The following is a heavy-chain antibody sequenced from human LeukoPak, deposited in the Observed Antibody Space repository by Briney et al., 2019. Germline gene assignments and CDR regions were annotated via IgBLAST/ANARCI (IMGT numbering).Heavy chain of an antibody. Sequence: GGSLRLSCAASGFTFTNYAMSWVRQAPGKGLEWVSGISGGGGSTIYADSARGRFTISRDNSKNTLYLQMNSLRAEDTAVYYCARAGYSYGRGSSFDYWGQGTLVTVSS. CDR3: ARAGYSYGRGSSFDY. J-gene: IGHJ4*02. CDR1: GFTFTNYA. V-gene: IGHV3-23*01. CDR2: ISGGGGST. D-gene: IGHD5-18*01.